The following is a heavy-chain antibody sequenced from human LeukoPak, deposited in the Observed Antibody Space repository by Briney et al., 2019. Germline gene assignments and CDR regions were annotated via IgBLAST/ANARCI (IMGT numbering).Heavy chain of an antibody. V-gene: IGHV4-39*01. CDR3: ARQVLSSYGN. CDR1: GDSISSSDYC. CDR2: IDYTGST. J-gene: IGHJ4*02. D-gene: IGHD5-18*01. Sequence: PSETLSLTCTVSGDSISSSDYCWGWIRQPPGKGLEWIGNIDYTGSTYYNPSLKSRVTISLDMSKNQFSLKVYSVTAADTAVYYCARQVLSSYGNWGQGTLVTVSS.